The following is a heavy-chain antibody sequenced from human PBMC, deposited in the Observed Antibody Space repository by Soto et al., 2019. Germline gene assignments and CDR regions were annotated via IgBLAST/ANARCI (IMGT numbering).Heavy chain of an antibody. D-gene: IGHD7-27*01. V-gene: IGHV3-48*02. CDR1: GFNFDTEP. CDR2: IRSGGSAT. Sequence: EVQLVESGGGLGHPGGSLKLSCAASGFNFDTEPMNWVRQAPGKGLEWVSNIRSGGSATSYADSVKGRFTISRDNGKNSLYLQMNSLRDEDTAVYFCVRDVNWGFDSWGQGTLVTVSS. CDR3: VRDVNWGFDS. J-gene: IGHJ5*01.